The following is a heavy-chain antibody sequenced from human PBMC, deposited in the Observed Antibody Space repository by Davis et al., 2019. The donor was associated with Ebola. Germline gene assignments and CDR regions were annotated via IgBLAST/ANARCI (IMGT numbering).Heavy chain of an antibody. V-gene: IGHV3-30*04. CDR3: ARASVTTSGGMDV. D-gene: IGHD4-17*01. J-gene: IGHJ6*02. CDR1: GFTFSLFA. Sequence: GESLKISCAASGFTFSLFAMHWVRQAPGKGLEWVAVVSYDGRHKYYADSVKGRFTISRDNSKNTLYLQMNSLRAEDTAVYYCARASVTTSGGMDVWGQGTTVTVSS. CDR2: VSYDGRHK.